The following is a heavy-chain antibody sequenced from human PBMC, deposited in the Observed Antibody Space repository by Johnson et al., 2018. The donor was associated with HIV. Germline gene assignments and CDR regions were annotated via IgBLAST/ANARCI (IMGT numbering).Heavy chain of an antibody. CDR3: AKDEPPVTKSSVVVVAASYGAFDI. Sequence: QVQLVESGGGVVPPGGSLRLSCAASGFTFSSYGMHWVRQAPGKGLEWVAFIRYDGSNKYYADSVKGRFTISSANSKNTLYLQMNSLRAEDTAVYYWAKDEPPVTKSSVVVVAASYGAFDIWGQGTIVTGSS. V-gene: IGHV3-30*02. D-gene: IGHD2-15*01. J-gene: IGHJ3*02. CDR1: GFTFSSYG. CDR2: IRYDGSNK.